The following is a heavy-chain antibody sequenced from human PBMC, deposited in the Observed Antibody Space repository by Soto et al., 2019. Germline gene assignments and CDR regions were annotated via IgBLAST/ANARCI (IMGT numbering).Heavy chain of an antibody. J-gene: IGHJ6*04. CDR3: ARGIVVVPAASYYYYYYGMDV. V-gene: IGHV1-2*04. CDR1: GYTFTGYY. D-gene: IGHD2-2*01. CDR2: INPNSGGT. Sequence: ASVKVSCKASGYTFTGYYMHWVRQAPGQGLEWMGWINPNSGGTNYAQKFQGWVTMTRDTSISTAYMELSRLRSDDTAVYYCARGIVVVPAASYYYYYYGMDVWGNGTTVTVCS.